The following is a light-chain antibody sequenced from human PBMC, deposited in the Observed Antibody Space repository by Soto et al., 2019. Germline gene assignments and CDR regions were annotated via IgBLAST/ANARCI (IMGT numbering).Light chain of an antibody. CDR3: QHYNVFPWT. J-gene: IGKJ1*01. Sequence: DIHLTQSPSTLSASVGDRVTITCRASQSISILLAWYQQKPGKAPNLLLYATSTLETGVSSRFSGGGSGTGFTLTISSLQPDDSATYYCQHYNVFPWTVGQGTKVEIK. CDR1: QSISIL. CDR2: ATS. V-gene: IGKV1-5*03.